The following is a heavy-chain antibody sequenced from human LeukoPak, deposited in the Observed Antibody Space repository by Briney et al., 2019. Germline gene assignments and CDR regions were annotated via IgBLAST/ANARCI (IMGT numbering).Heavy chain of an antibody. CDR2: IKYDGSDK. Sequence: GGSLRLSCAASGFTFSSHWMTWVRQAPGKGLEWVANIKYDGSDKYYVDSVEGRFTISRDNAKNSLYLQMNSLRAEDAAVYYCVRWGSGNYYRYFDYWGQGTQVTVSS. J-gene: IGHJ4*02. CDR3: VRWGSGNYYRYFDY. V-gene: IGHV3-7*01. D-gene: IGHD3-10*01. CDR1: GFTFSSHW.